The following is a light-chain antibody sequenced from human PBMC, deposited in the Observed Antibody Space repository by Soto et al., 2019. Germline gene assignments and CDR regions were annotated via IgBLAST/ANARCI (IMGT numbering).Light chain of an antibody. CDR2: DVS. CDR1: SSDVGGCNC. CDR3: SSYTSTNTSVV. Sequence: SALTQPASVSGSPGQSITLSCTGTSSDVGGCNCVSWYQQHPGKAPKLMIYDVSNRPSGVSDRFSGTKSGNMASLTISGLQAEDEADFYCSSYTSTNTSVVFGGGTKLTVL. J-gene: IGLJ2*01. V-gene: IGLV2-14*03.